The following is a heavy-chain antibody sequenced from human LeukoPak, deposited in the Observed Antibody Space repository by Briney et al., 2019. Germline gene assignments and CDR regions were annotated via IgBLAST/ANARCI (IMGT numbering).Heavy chain of an antibody. Sequence: PGGSLRLSCAASGFTFSSYRMNWVRRAPGKGLEWVSSISSSSSYIYYADSVKGRFTISRDNAKNSLYLQMNSLRAEDTAVYYCARGGSGTFYDILTGYDYWGQGTLVTVSS. CDR3: ARGGSGTFYDILTGYDY. CDR1: GFTFSSYR. V-gene: IGHV3-21*01. J-gene: IGHJ4*02. D-gene: IGHD3-9*01. CDR2: ISSSSSYI.